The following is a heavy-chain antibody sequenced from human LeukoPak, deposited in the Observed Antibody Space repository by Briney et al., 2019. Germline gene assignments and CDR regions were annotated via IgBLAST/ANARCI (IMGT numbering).Heavy chain of an antibody. CDR1: GYTFTGYY. V-gene: IGHV1-2*06. J-gene: IGHJ4*02. Sequence: ASVKVSCKASGYTFTGYYMHWVRQAPGQGLEWMGRINPNSGGTNYAQKFQGRVTMTRDTSISTAYMELSRLRSDDTAVYYCARDRCSSTSCYIGVFDYWGQGTLVTVSS. CDR2: INPNSGGT. D-gene: IGHD2-2*02. CDR3: ARDRCSSTSCYIGVFDY.